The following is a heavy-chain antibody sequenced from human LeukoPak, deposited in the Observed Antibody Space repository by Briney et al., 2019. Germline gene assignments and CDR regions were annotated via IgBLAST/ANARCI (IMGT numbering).Heavy chain of an antibody. Sequence: PSETLSLTCTVSGGSISSYYWSWIRQPPGKGLEWIGYIYYSGSTNYNPSLKSRVTISVDTSKNQFSLKLSSVTAADTAVYYCARRESPPGDAFDIWGQGTMVTVSS. CDR3: ARRESPPGDAFDI. CDR2: IYYSGST. CDR1: GGSISSYY. V-gene: IGHV4-59*08. J-gene: IGHJ3*02.